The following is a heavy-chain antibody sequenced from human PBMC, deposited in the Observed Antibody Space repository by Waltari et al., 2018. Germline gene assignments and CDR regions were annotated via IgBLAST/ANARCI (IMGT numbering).Heavy chain of an antibody. J-gene: IGHJ4*02. CDR3: IRELAGARGH. CDR2: INEDGRTT. V-gene: IGHV3-74*03. CDR1: GFPFSSNW. Sequence: EVQLVESGGGLVRPGGSLRLSCAASGFPFSSNWMHWVRQVPGKGLLWVARINEDGRTTTYTDSVKGRFTISRDNAKSTLYLQMNSLRADDTALYYCIRELAGARGHWGQGTLVTVSS. D-gene: IGHD3-10*01.